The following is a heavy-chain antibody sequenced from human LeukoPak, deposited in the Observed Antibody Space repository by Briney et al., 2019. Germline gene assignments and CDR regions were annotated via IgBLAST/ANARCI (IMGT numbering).Heavy chain of an antibody. CDR1: GGSFSGYY. CDR3: ASSVGATLFDY. Sequence: SETLSLTCAVYGGSFSGYYWSWIRQPPGKGLEWIGYIYYSGSTNYNPSLKSRVTISVDTSKNQFSLKLSSVTAADTAVYYCASSVGATLFDYWGQGTLVTVSS. D-gene: IGHD1-26*01. V-gene: IGHV4-59*01. CDR2: IYYSGST. J-gene: IGHJ4*02.